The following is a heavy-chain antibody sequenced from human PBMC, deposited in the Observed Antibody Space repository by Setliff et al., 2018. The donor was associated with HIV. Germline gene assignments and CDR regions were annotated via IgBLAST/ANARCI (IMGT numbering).Heavy chain of an antibody. CDR2: IYYSGDT. CDR3: ARCPSPPYCTSTTCYVDYYMDV. J-gene: IGHJ6*03. CDR1: GDSITSYY. V-gene: IGHV4-59*01. Sequence: SETLSLTCNVSGDSITSYYWIWIRQSPGKGLEWIGYIYYSGDTNYNPSLKSRVTMSVDTSKNQFSLKLSSVTAADTAVYYCARCPSPPYCTSTTCYVDYYMDVWGKGTTVTVSS. D-gene: IGHD2-2*01.